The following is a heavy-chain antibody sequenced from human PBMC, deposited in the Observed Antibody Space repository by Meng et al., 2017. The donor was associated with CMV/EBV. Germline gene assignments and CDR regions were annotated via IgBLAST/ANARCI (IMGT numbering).Heavy chain of an antibody. Sequence: ETLSLTCAASGFTFSSYSMNWVRQAPGKGLEWVSSISSSSSYIYYADSVKGRFTISRDNAKNSLYLQMNSLRAEDTAVYHCARYPFGSHVYDSSGYGMDVWGQGTTVTVSS. CDR2: ISSSSSYI. CDR3: ARYPFGSHVYDSSGYGMDV. CDR1: GFTFSSYS. J-gene: IGHJ6*02. V-gene: IGHV3-21*01. D-gene: IGHD3-22*01.